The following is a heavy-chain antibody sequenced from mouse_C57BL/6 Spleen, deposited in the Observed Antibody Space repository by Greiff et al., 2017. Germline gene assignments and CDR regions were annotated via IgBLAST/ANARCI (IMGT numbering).Heavy chain of an antibody. J-gene: IGHJ4*01. D-gene: IGHD2-4*01. CDR3: AKGGGYDYDAYYAMDY. CDR2: ILPGSGST. V-gene: IGHV1-9*01. Sequence: VQLQQSGAELMKPGASVKLSCKATGYTFTGYWIEWVKQRPGHGLVWIGEILPGSGSTNYNEKFKGKATFTADTSSNTAYMQLSSLTTEDSAIYYCAKGGGYDYDAYYAMDYWGQGTSVTVSS. CDR1: GYTFTGYW.